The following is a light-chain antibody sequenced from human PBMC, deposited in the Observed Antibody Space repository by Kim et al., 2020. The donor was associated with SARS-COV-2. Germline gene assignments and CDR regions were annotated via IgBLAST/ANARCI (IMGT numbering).Light chain of an antibody. CDR2: GAS. CDR1: WRVSSNK. Sequence: SPGEKGPLSCRTEWRVSSNKLAWYQQKPGQAPRLLIYGASTRATGIPDRFSGSGSGIDFTLTISRLEPEDFAVYYCQQYGSSLRTFGGGTKVDIK. J-gene: IGKJ4*01. CDR3: QQYGSSLRT. V-gene: IGKV3-20*01.